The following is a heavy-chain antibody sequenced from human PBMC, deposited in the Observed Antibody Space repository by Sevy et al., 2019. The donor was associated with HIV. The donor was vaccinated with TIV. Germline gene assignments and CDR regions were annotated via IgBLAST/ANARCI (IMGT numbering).Heavy chain of an antibody. V-gene: IGHV4-59*01. D-gene: IGHD3-10*01. J-gene: IGHJ3*02. Sequence: SETLSLTCTVSGGSINGYYWSWIRQPPGKGLEWIGYIYYSGGTDYNPSLKSRVTISVDTSKNQFSLNLNSVTAADTAGYYCARDGPPTFGADAFDIWGQGTMVTVSS. CDR2: IYYSGGT. CDR3: ARDGPPTFGADAFDI. CDR1: GGSINGYY.